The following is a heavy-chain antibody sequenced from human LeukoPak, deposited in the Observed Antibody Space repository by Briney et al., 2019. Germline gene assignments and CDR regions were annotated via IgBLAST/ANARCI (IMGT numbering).Heavy chain of an antibody. V-gene: IGHV1-2*02. J-gene: IGHJ5*02. CDR2: INPNSGGT. Sequence: ASVKVSCKASGYTFTGYYMHWARQAPGQGLEWMGWINPNSGGTNYAQKFQGRVTMTRDTSISTAYMELSRLRSDDTAVYYCARVLGSSTSFSDSWGQGTLVTVSS. CDR1: GYTFTGYY. D-gene: IGHD2-2*01. CDR3: ARVLGSSTSFSDS.